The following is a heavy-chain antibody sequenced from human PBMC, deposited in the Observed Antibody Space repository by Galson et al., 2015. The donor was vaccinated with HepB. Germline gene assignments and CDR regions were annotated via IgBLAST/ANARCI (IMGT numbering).Heavy chain of an antibody. D-gene: IGHD3-3*01. J-gene: IGHJ5*02. Sequence: SETLSLTCAVYGGSFSGYYWIWLRQPPGKGLEWIGEINHSGNTNYNPSLKSRVTISIDTSKNQVSLTLSSVTAADTAMYYCARRGAHYDFWSGFRETGYNWFDPWGQGTLVTVSS. CDR2: INHSGNT. V-gene: IGHV4-34*01. CDR3: ARRGAHYDFWSGFRETGYNWFDP. CDR1: GGSFSGYY.